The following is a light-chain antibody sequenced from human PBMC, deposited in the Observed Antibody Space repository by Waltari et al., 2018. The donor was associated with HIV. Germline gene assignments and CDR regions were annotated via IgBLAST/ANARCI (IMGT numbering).Light chain of an antibody. Sequence: QSALTQPASVSGSPGQSITISCTGTSSDVGSYTRVSWYHQHPGKAPNLRIYAVSKRPSGVSNRFSGSKSGNTASLTISGLQAEDEADYYCCSYAGSSSYVVFGGGTKLTVL. J-gene: IGLJ2*01. CDR1: SSDVGSYTR. CDR3: CSYAGSSSYVV. V-gene: IGLV2-23*02. CDR2: AVS.